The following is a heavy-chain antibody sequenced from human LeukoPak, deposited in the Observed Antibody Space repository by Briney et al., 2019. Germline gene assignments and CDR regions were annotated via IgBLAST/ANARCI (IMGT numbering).Heavy chain of an antibody. D-gene: IGHD1-26*01. V-gene: IGHV3-7*01. J-gene: IGHJ3*02. Sequence: PGGSLRLSCAASGFTFSSYWMSWVRQAPGKGLEWVANIKQDGSEKYYVDSVKGRFTISRDNAKNSLYLQMNSLRAEDTAVYYCARVGSGSYSGDAFDIWGQGTMVTVSS. CDR3: ARVGSGSYSGDAFDI. CDR2: IKQDGSEK. CDR1: GFTFSSYW.